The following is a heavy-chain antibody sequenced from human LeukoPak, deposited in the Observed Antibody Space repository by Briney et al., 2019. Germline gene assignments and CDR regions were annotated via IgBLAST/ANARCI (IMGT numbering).Heavy chain of an antibody. D-gene: IGHD3-22*01. CDR2: ISSSGSNI. Sequence: PGGSLRLSCAASGFTFSSYEINWARQAPGKGLEWVSYISSSGSNIYYADSVKGRFTISRDNVKSSVYLQMNSLRAEDTAVYYYARDGSSGYYFDYWGQGTPVTVSS. V-gene: IGHV3-48*03. CDR3: ARDGSSGYYFDY. J-gene: IGHJ4*02. CDR1: GFTFSSYE.